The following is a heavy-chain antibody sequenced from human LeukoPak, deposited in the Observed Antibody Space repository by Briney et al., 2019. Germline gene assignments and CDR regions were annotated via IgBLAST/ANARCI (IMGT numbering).Heavy chain of an antibody. J-gene: IGHJ4*02. CDR2: ISSSSSYI. V-gene: IGHV3-21*01. CDR3: ARGLRECSSRNFDY. CDR1: GFTFSSYS. D-gene: IGHD6-6*01. Sequence: PGGSLRLSCAASGFTFSSYSMNWVRQAPGKGLEWVSSISSSSSYIYYADSVKGRFTISRDNAKNSLYLQMNSLRAEDTAVYYCARGLRECSSRNFDYWGQGTLVTVSS.